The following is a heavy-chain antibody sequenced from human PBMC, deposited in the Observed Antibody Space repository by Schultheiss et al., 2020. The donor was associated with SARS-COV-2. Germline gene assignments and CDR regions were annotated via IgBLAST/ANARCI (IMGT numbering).Heavy chain of an antibody. V-gene: IGHV3-20*04. CDR3: TRDQGGYSSSWYDYYYYGMDV. CDR2: INWNGGST. J-gene: IGHJ6*02. Sequence: GGSLRLSCAASGFTFSSYAMSWVRQAPGKGLEWVSGINWNGGSTGYADSVKGRFTISRDDSKSIAYLQMNSLKTEDTAVYYCTRDQGGYSSSWYDYYYYGMDVWGQGTTVTVSS. D-gene: IGHD6-13*01. CDR1: GFTFSSYA.